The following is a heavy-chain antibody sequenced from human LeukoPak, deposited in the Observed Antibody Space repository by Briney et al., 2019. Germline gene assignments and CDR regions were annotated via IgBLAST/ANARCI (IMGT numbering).Heavy chain of an antibody. D-gene: IGHD3-10*01. J-gene: IGHJ4*02. CDR3: ARRAYSGSGSSDY. CDR2: IHPTDSQT. V-gene: IGHV5-51*01. CDR1: GYNFANFW. Sequence: GEPLKISCYDFGYNFANFWIGWVRQMPGKGLEWMGIIHPTDSQTLYSPSFQGQVTISVDRSINTAYLQWSSLKASDTAMYYCARRAYSGSGSSDYWGQGTLVTVSS.